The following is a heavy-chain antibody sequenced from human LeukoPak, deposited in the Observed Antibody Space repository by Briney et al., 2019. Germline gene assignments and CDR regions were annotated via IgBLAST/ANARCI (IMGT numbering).Heavy chain of an antibody. D-gene: IGHD6-13*01. CDR1: GGSISSGSYY. Sequence: SSETLSLTCTVSGGSISSGSYYWSWIRQPAGKGLEWIGRIYTSGSTNYNPSLKSRVTISVDTSKNQFSLKLSSVTAADTAVYYCARRSSSWSFDYWGQGTLATVSS. V-gene: IGHV4-61*02. J-gene: IGHJ4*02. CDR3: ARRSSSWSFDY. CDR2: IYTSGST.